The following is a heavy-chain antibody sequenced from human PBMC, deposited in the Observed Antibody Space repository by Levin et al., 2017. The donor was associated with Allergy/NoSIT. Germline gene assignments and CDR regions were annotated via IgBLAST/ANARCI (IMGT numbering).Heavy chain of an antibody. Sequence: GGSLRLSCAASGFTFSSYGMHWVRQAPGKGLEWVAVISYDGSNKYYADSVKGRFTISRDNSKNTLYLQMNSLRAEDTAVYYCAKDLAYNWNDGYWGQGTLVTVSS. CDR3: AKDLAYNWNDGY. J-gene: IGHJ4*02. CDR2: ISYDGSNK. D-gene: IGHD1-20*01. CDR1: GFTFSSYG. V-gene: IGHV3-30*18.